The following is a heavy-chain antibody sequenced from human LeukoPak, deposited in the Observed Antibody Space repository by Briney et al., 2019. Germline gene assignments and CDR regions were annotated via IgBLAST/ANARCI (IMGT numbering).Heavy chain of an antibody. J-gene: IGHJ4*02. CDR2: ISYDGSNK. V-gene: IGHV3-30-3*01. CDR1: GFSFRNYW. Sequence: GGSLRLSCVISGFSFRNYWMHWVRQAPGKGLEWVAVISYDGSNKYYADSVKGRFTISRDNSKNTLYLQMNSLRAEDTAVYYCARVPIVRYYFDYWGQGTLVTVSS. D-gene: IGHD3-22*01. CDR3: ARVPIVRYYFDY.